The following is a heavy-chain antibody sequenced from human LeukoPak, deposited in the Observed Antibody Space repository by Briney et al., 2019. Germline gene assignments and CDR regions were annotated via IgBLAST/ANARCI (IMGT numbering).Heavy chain of an antibody. Sequence: GGSLGLSCAASGFTFDDYAMDWVRQAPGKGLEWVSGISWNSGSIGYADSVKGRFTISRDNAKNSLYLQMNSLRAEDTALYYCATVNSSSWYSWFDPWGQGTLVTVSS. CDR2: ISWNSGSI. V-gene: IGHV3-9*01. J-gene: IGHJ5*02. D-gene: IGHD6-13*01. CDR1: GFTFDDYA. CDR3: ATVNSSSWYSWFDP.